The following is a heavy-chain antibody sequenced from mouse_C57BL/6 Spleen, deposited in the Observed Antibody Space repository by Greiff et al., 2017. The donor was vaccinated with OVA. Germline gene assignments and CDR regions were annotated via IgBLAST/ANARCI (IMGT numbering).Heavy chain of an antibody. J-gene: IGHJ1*03. Sequence: VQVVESGPGLVAPSQSLSITCTVSGFSLTSYAISWVRQPPGKGLEWLGVIWTGGGTNYNSALKSRLSISKDNSKSQVFLKMNSLQTDDTARYYCAREDYGSSYGYFDVWGTGTTVTVSS. D-gene: IGHD1-1*01. CDR2: IWTGGGT. CDR3: AREDYGSSYGYFDV. V-gene: IGHV2-9-1*01. CDR1: GFSLTSYA.